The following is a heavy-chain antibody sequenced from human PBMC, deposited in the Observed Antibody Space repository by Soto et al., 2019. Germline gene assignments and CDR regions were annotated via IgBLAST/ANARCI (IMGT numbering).Heavy chain of an antibody. Sequence: QVQVLQSGAEVKKPGASVKVSCKASEYTFTSYTMHWVRQAPGQRLVWMGWITGGNGNTKYSQKFQGRVTITSDTSASTASLELSSLTSDDTPVYYCARELQGLYYFDYWGQGTLVTVSS. V-gene: IGHV1-3*01. J-gene: IGHJ4*02. CDR3: ARELQGLYYFDY. CDR2: ITGGNGNT. CDR1: EYTFTSYT. D-gene: IGHD4-4*01.